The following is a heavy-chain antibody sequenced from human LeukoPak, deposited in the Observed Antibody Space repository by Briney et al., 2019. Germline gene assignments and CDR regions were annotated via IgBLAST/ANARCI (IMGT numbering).Heavy chain of an antibody. Sequence: SETLSLTCAVYGGSFSGYYWSWIRQPPGKGLEWIGEINHSGSTNYNPSLKSRVTISVDTSKNQFSLKLSSVTAADTAVYYCARPNYYDSSGVIDYWGQGTLVTVSS. CDR1: GGSFSGYY. CDR3: ARPNYYDSSGVIDY. V-gene: IGHV4-34*01. D-gene: IGHD3-22*01. J-gene: IGHJ4*02. CDR2: INHSGST.